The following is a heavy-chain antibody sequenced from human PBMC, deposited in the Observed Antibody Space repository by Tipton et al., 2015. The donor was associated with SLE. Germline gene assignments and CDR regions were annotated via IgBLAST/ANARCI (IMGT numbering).Heavy chain of an antibody. CDR3: ARVSREQQLVHDYYYSYYMDV. V-gene: IGHV4-34*01. CDR2: INHIGRT. D-gene: IGHD6-13*01. J-gene: IGHJ6*03. Sequence: TLSLTCAVYGGSFSGYFWSWIRQPPGKGLEWIGEINHIGRTNYKSSLKSRLTISVDPSKNQFSLKLRSVTAADRAVYFCARVSREQQLVHDYYYSYYMDVWGKGTAVTVSS. CDR1: GGSFSGYF.